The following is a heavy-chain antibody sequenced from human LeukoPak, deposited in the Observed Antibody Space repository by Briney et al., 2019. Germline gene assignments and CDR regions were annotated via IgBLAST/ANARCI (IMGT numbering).Heavy chain of an antibody. CDR3: ASSSGSYWWVGY. D-gene: IGHD1-26*01. CDR2: IYYSGNT. V-gene: IGHV4-28*01. J-gene: IGHJ4*02. Sequence: SDTLSLTCAVSGYSISISNWWGWVRQPPGKGLEWIGYIYYSGNTYYNPSLKSRVTVSVDTSKNQFSLKLSSVTAVDTAVYYCASSSGSYWWVGYWGQGTLVTVSS. CDR1: GYSISISNW.